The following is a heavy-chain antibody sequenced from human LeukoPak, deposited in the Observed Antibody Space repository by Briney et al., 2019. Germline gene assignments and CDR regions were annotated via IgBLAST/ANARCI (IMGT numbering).Heavy chain of an antibody. J-gene: IGHJ3*02. D-gene: IGHD3-10*01. CDR1: GFTFSTYS. V-gene: IGHV3-48*01. CDR2: ISHDGSTA. CDR3: ARARLWFGEYAFDI. Sequence: GGSLRLSCAASGFTFSTYSMDWVRQPPGKGLEWISYISHDGSTAYYADSVKGRFTVSRDNSKNTLFLQMNSLRAEDTAVYYCARARLWFGEYAFDIWGQGTMVTVSS.